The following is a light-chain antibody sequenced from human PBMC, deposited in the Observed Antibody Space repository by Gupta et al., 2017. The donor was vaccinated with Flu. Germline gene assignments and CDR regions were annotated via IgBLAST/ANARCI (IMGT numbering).Light chain of an antibody. CDR2: KSS. Sequence: DIVMTQTPLSSPVTLGQPASISCRSSQSREHNDGNTYLNWLQQRPGQPPRLLIYKSSNRGSGVPDRFSGSGAGTDFTLNISSVEAEDVGVYYCRKAKHFPYTFGQGTKLEIK. CDR1: QSREHNDGNTY. J-gene: IGKJ2*01. CDR3: RKAKHFPYT. V-gene: IGKV2-24*01.